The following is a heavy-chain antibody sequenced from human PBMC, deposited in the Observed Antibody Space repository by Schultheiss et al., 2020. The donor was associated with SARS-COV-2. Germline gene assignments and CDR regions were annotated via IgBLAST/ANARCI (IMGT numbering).Heavy chain of an antibody. Sequence: GGSLRLSCAASGFTVSSNYMSWVRQAPGKGLEWVSVIYSGGSTYYADSVKGRFTISRDNSKNTLYLQMNSLRAEDTAVYYCARALGYCSSTSCQFYYYYMDVWGKGTTVTVSS. CDR2: IYSGGST. V-gene: IGHV3-53*01. D-gene: IGHD2-2*01. CDR1: GFTVSSNY. J-gene: IGHJ6*03. CDR3: ARALGYCSSTSCQFYYYYMDV.